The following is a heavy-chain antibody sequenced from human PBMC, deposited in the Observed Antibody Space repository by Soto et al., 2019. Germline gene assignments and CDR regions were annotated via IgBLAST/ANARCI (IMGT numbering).Heavy chain of an antibody. CDR1: GGLFSSFA. CDR2: IIPVFGTT. J-gene: IGHJ4*02. Sequence: SVKVSCKDSGGLFSSFAISWVRQAPGQGLEWMGGIIPVFGTTNYAQKFQGRVTITADESTNTAYMELSSLTSDDTAMYYCARGGGPYVWFNEFWGQGXQVTVSS. D-gene: IGHD3-16*01. CDR3: ARGGGPYVWFNEF. V-gene: IGHV1-69*13.